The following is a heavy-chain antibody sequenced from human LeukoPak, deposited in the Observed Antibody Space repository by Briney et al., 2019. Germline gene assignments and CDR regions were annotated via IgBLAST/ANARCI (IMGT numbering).Heavy chain of an antibody. CDR3: AKARGGIAVLKDY. CDR2: IGSSGSTI. CDR1: GFIFSDYY. D-gene: IGHD6-19*01. V-gene: IGHV3-11*01. J-gene: IGHJ4*02. Sequence: GGSLRLSCAASGFIFSDYYMTWIRQAPGKGLEWVSYIGSSGSTIYYADSVKGRFTISRDNAKNSLYLQMNSLRAEDTAVYYCAKARGGIAVLKDYWGQGTLVTVSS.